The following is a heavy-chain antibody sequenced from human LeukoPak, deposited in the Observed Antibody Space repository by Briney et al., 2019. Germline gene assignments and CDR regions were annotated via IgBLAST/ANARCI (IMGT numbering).Heavy chain of an antibody. CDR1: GGSISSSNW. V-gene: IGHV4-4*02. J-gene: IGHJ6*03. D-gene: IGHD4-17*01. Sequence: SETLSLTCAVSGGSISSSNWWSWIRQPPGKGLEWIGEIYHSGSTNYNPSLKSRVTISVDKSKTQFSLKLSSVTAADTAVYYCARAVTTKWDYYMDVWGKGTTVTVSS. CDR2: IYHSGST. CDR3: ARAVTTKWDYYMDV.